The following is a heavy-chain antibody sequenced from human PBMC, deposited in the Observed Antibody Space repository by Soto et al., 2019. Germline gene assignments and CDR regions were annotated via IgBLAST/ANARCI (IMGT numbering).Heavy chain of an antibody. D-gene: IGHD3-3*01. V-gene: IGHV4-59*01. CDR1: GGSISSYY. CDR3: ASVLEWFGGMDV. J-gene: IGHJ6*02. CDR2: IYYSGST. Sequence: SETLSLTCTVSGGSISSYYWSWIRQPPGKGLEWIGYIYYSGSTNYNPSLKSRVTISVDTSKNQFSLKLSSVTAADTAVYYCASVLEWFGGMDVWGQGTTVTVSS.